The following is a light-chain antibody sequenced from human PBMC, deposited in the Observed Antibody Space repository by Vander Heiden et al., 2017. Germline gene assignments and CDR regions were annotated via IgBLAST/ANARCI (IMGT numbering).Light chain of an antibody. CDR3: QQYGRSPPVT. Sequence: EILLTQSPGTLSLSPGERATLSCRASQSVSKDYLAWYQQKPGQAPRLLIYGASNRATGISDRFSGSGSGTDFTLIISRLEPEDFAVYYCQQYGRSPPVTFGGGTKVEIK. J-gene: IGKJ4*02. CDR1: QSVSKDY. CDR2: GAS. V-gene: IGKV3-20*01.